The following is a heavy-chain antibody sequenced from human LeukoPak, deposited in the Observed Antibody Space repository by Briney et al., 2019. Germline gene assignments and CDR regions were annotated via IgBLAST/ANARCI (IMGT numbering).Heavy chain of an antibody. CDR1: GFTFSTYA. CDR3: AKEDSSSRYYFDY. Sequence: GGSLRLSCTASGFTFSTYAMSWVRQAPGKGLEWVSVISTDSKTKYYAGSVKGRFTISRDNSKNTLVLQMNSLRAGDTAVYYCAKEDSSSRYYFDYWGQGTLVTVSS. J-gene: IGHJ4*02. CDR2: ISTDSKTK. V-gene: IGHV3-23*03. D-gene: IGHD6-6*01.